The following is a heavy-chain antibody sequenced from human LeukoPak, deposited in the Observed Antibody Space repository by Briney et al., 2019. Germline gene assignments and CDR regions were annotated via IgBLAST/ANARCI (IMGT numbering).Heavy chain of an antibody. D-gene: IGHD3-10*01. CDR1: GGFLSSGDYS. J-gene: IGHJ4*02. CDR2: IYHSGNT. CDR3: ARARGYYGSGSPFFDY. V-gene: IGHV4-30-2*01. Sequence: SETLSLTCAVSGGFLSSGDYSWSWIRPPPGKGLEWIGYIYHSGNTYYNPSLKSRVTISVDRSKTQFSLKLSSVTAADTAVYYCARARGYYGSGSPFFDYWGQGTLVTVSS.